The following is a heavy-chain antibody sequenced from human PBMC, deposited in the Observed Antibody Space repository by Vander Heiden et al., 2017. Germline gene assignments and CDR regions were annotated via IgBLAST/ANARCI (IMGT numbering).Heavy chain of an antibody. Sequence: QVTLREPGPALVKPTQTPTPPCTLSGFSPRTSGMCVSWIRQPPGQALEWPSLIDWDDDKYYSTSLKTRITIYKNTSKNQVVRTMTNMDPVNTTTYNCARSPLEAFEEVIVRAFDYWGQGTLVTVSS. D-gene: IGHD3-16*02. CDR2: IDWDDDK. CDR3: ARSPLEAFEEVIVRAFDY. J-gene: IGHJ4*02. CDR1: GFSPRTSGMC. V-gene: IGHV2-70*01.